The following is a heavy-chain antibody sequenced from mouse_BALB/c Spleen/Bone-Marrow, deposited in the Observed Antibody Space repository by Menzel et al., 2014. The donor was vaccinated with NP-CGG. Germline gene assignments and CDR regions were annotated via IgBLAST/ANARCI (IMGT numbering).Heavy chain of an antibody. J-gene: IGHJ3*01. CDR1: GFTFNNYG. Sequence: EVKVVESGGGLVKSGGSLKLSCAASGFTFNNYGMSWVRQTPEKRLEWVATISGGGSYTFYPDSVKGRLTISRDNAKNDLYLQLSSLRSEDTALYYCARHAYYDQTEVWFVSWGQGTLVTVSA. D-gene: IGHD2-4*01. V-gene: IGHV5-9-2*01. CDR2: ISGGGSYT. CDR3: ARHAYYDQTEVWFVS.